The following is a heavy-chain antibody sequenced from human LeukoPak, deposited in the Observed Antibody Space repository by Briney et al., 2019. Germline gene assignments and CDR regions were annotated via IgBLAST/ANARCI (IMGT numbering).Heavy chain of an antibody. CDR1: GGSVSSGSDY. CDR2: IYYSGST. Sequence: PSETLSLTCTVSGGSVSSGSDYWSWIRQPPGKGLEWIGYIYYSGSTNYNPSLKSRVTISVDTSKNQFSLKLSSVTAADTAVYYCARASRGTAVAVWDYWGQGTLVTVSS. V-gene: IGHV4-61*01. CDR3: ARASRGTAVAVWDY. D-gene: IGHD6-19*01. J-gene: IGHJ4*02.